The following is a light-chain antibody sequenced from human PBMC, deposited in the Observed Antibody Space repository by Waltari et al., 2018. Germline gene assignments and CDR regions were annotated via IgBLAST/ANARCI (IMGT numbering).Light chain of an antibody. CDR2: AAS. J-gene: IGKJ4*01. V-gene: IGKV1-27*01. Sequence: DIQMTQSPSSLSASVGDRVPIPCRASQGITNNLAWYQQKPGKVPKLLIYAASTLQSGVPSRFSGSGSGTDFTLTISSLQPEDVATYYCQKYNSAPLAFGGGTKVEIK. CDR1: QGITNN. CDR3: QKYNSAPLA.